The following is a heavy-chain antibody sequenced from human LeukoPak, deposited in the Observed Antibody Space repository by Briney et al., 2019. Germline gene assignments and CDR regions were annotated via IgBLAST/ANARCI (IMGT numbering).Heavy chain of an antibody. V-gene: IGHV7-4-1*02. CDR2: INTNTGNP. CDR3: ARGITISQPDYYYYMDV. CDR1: GYTFTNYV. D-gene: IGHD3-3*01. J-gene: IGHJ6*03. Sequence: ASVKVSCKASGYTFTNYVMNWVRQAPGQGLEWMGWINTNTGNPTYAQGFTGRFVFSLDTSVSTAYLQISSLKAEDTAVYYCARGITISQPDYYYYMDVWGKGTTVTVSS.